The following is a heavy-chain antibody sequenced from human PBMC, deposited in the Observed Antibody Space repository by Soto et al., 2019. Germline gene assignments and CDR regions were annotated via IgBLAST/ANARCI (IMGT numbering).Heavy chain of an antibody. D-gene: IGHD6-19*01. CDR3: ARDIFREEQWLVHYYYYGMDV. J-gene: IGHJ6*02. Sequence: PGGSLRLSCGAPGVTFKDYGMHWVRQAPGKGLEWVAVISYDGSNKYYADSVKGRFTISRDNSKNTLYLQMNSLRAEDTAVYYCARDIFREEQWLVHYYYYGMDVWGQGTTVTGLL. CDR1: GVTFKDYG. CDR2: ISYDGSNK. V-gene: IGHV3-30*03.